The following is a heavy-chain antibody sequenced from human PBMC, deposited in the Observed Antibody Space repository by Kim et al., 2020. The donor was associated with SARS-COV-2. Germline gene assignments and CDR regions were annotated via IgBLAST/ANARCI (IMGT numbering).Heavy chain of an antibody. CDR3: ARGRIEDYYDSSGYYDAFDI. V-gene: IGHV4-31*02. D-gene: IGHD3-22*01. J-gene: IGHJ3*02. Sequence: RVTISVDTSKNQFSLKLSSVTAADTAVYYCARGRIEDYYDSSGYYDAFDIWGQGTMVTVSS.